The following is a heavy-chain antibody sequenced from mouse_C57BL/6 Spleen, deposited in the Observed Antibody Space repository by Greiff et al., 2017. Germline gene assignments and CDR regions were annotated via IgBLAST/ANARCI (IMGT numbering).Heavy chain of an antibody. CDR2: IDPSDSYT. J-gene: IGHJ4*01. D-gene: IGHD1-1*01. CDR3: AHYYGSSPYAMDY. Sequence: VQLQQPGAELVKPGASVKLSCKASGYTFTSYWMQWVKQRPGQGLEWIGEIDPSDSYTNYNQKFKGKATLTVDTSSSTAYMQLSSLTSEDSAVYYCAHYYGSSPYAMDYWGQGTSVTVSS. V-gene: IGHV1-50*01. CDR1: GYTFTSYW.